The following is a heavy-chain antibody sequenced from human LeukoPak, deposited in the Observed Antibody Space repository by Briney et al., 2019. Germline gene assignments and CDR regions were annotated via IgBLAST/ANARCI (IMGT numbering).Heavy chain of an antibody. J-gene: IGHJ4*02. V-gene: IGHV4-39*01. CDR2: IYYSGST. CDR1: GGSISSSSYY. Sequence: PSETLSLTCTVSGGSISSSSYYWGWIRQPPGKGLEWIGSIYYSGSTYYNPSLKSRVTISVDTSKNQFSLRLSSVTAADTAVYYCARPMLRGIITGTFDYWGQGTLVTVSS. D-gene: IGHD3-10*01. CDR3: ARPMLRGIITGTFDY.